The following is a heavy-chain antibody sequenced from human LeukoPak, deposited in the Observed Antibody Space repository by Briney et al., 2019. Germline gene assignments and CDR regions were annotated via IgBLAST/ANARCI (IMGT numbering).Heavy chain of an antibody. CDR1: GYSFTNDW. V-gene: IGHV5-51*01. J-gene: IGHJ4*02. D-gene: IGHD1-26*01. CDR2: IYPGDSDT. Sequence: PGESLKISCKGSGYSFTNDWIGCVRQRPGKGLEWMGMIYPGDSDTRFSPSFQGQVTLSVDKSISTAYLQWSSLKASDTAMYYRASIVDLSFDYWGQGTLVTVSS. CDR3: ASIVDLSFDY.